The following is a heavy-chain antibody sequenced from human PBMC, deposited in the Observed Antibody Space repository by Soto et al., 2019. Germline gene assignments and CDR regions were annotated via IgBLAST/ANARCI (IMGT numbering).Heavy chain of an antibody. CDR1: GFIVTKAW. V-gene: IGHV3-15*01. Sequence: PVVSLRLSSATSGFIVTKAWMSWFRQAPGKGLEWVGRIQRKTDGGTTDYAAPVKGRFTISRDDSKNTLYLQMNSLKTEDTAVYYCTTGLSSGYYSFDYWGQGT. J-gene: IGHJ4*02. CDR3: TTGLSSGYYSFDY. D-gene: IGHD3-22*01. CDR2: IQRKTDGGTT.